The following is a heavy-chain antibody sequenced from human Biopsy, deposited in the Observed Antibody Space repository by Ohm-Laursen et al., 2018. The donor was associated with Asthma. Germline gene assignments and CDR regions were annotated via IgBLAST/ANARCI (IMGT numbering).Heavy chain of an antibody. CDR1: GDSISSYH. D-gene: IGHD4-23*01. V-gene: IGHV4-59*01. CDR2: VFYGGAT. J-gene: IGHJ1*01. CDR3: ARGVVYGGDSYAEYFQH. Sequence: SQTLSLTCIVSGDSISSYHWSWIRQPPGKGLEWIGYVFYGGATNYNPSLKSRATISVDTSKNQFFLRLSSVTAADTAVYYCARGVVYGGDSYAEYFQHWGQGTLVTVSS.